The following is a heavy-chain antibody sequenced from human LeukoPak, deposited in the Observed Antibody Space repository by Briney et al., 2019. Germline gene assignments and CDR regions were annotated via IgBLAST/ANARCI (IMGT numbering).Heavy chain of an antibody. D-gene: IGHD6-19*01. J-gene: IGHJ5*02. Sequence: SETLSLTCTVSGGSISSYYWSWIRQPAGKGLEWIGRIYTSGSTNYNPSLKSRVTMSVDTSKNQFSLKLSSVTAADTAVYYCARDLRDSSGWYENWFDPWGQGTLVTVSS. V-gene: IGHV4-4*07. CDR1: GGSISSYY. CDR2: IYTSGST. CDR3: ARDLRDSSGWYENWFDP.